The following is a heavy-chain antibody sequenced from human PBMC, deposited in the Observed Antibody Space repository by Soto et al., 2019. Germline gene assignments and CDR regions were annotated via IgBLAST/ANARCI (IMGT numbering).Heavy chain of an antibody. CDR2: ISPGSRYP. D-gene: IGHD2-15*01. CDR1: VFTFGDSY. V-gene: IGHV3-11*06. CDR3: VRGGGGGLFDP. Sequence: GGSLRLSCAGSVFTFGDSYMSWIRQSPGKGLEWLSYISPGSRYPAYADSVKGRFTISRDKAKRSLYLQMMSLTAEDTAIYYCVRGGGGGLFDPWGQGTMVTVS. J-gene: IGHJ5*02.